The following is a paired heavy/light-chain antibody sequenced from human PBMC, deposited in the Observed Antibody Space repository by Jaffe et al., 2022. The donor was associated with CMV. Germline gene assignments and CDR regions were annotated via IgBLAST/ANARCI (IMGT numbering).Heavy chain of an antibody. J-gene: IGHJ3*01. CDR1: GFSLTTGGMC. CDR3: ARHSTGGYRPIDGFDV. Sequence: QVTLRESGPALVKPTQTLTLTCALSGFSLTTGGMCVSWIRQPPGKALEWLARIDWDDDKYYSTSLKTRLTISKDTSKNQVVLTIINMAPVDTATYYCARHSTGGYRPIDGFDVWGQGTMVTVSS. D-gene: IGHD1-26*01. CDR2: IDWDDDK. V-gene: IGHV2-70*15.
Light chain of an antibody. V-gene: IGKV1-5*03. Sequence: DIQMTQSPSTLSAFAGDRVTITCRASQSITRYLAWYQQKPGKAPKLLIYKASILESGVPSRFSGSGSETEFTLTISSLQPDDFATYYCQEYRTSSYSFGQGTKLEIK. CDR1: QSITRY. CDR2: KAS. J-gene: IGKJ2*01. CDR3: QEYRTSSYS.